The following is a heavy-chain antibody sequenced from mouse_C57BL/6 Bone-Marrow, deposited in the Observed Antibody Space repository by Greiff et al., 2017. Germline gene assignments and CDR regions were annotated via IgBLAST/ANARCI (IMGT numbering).Heavy chain of an antibody. D-gene: IGHD1-1*01. CDR3: ARDYYGSSYAY. CDR1: GYTFTSYW. CDR2: IDPSDSYT. V-gene: IGHV1-50*01. J-gene: IGHJ2*01. Sequence: QVHLQQPGAELVKPGASVKLSCKASGYTFTSYWMQWVKQRPGQGLEWIGEIDPSDSYTNYNQKFKGKATLTVDTSSSTAYMQLSSLTSEDSAVYYCARDYYGSSYAYWGQGTTLTVSS.